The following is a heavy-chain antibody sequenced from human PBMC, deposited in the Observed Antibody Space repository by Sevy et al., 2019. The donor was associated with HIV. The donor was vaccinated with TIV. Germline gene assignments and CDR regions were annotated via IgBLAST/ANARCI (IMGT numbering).Heavy chain of an antibody. Sequence: ASVKVSCKVSGSTLTRLAIHWVRQAPGKGPEWMGSFDPEDGETIYSQKFQGRVTMTEDTSTDTGYMELSSLRSEDTAVYYCATTKHYYDSSGSPFDDWGQGTLVTVSS. J-gene: IGHJ4*02. V-gene: IGHV1-24*01. CDR3: ATTKHYYDSSGSPFDD. D-gene: IGHD3-22*01. CDR1: GSTLTRLA. CDR2: FDPEDGET.